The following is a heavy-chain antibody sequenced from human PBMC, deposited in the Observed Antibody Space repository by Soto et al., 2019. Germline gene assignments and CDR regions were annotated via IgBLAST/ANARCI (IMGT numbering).Heavy chain of an antibody. D-gene: IGHD2-15*01. Sequence: SETLSLTCTVSGGSISSSSYYWGWIRQPPGKGLEWIGSIYYSGSTYYNPSLKSRVTISVDTSKNQFSLKLSSVTAADTAVYYCARWLLAASTAEYFQHWGQGTLVTVSS. CDR2: IYYSGST. CDR1: GGSISSSSYY. J-gene: IGHJ1*01. CDR3: ARWLLAASTAEYFQH. V-gene: IGHV4-39*01.